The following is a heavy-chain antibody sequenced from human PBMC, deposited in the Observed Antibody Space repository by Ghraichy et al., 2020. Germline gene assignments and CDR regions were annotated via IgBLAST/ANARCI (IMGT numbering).Heavy chain of an antibody. Sequence: GGSLRLSCVGSGFSISSYSMNWVRQSPGKGLEWVSYISSSSRNKGYADSVRGRFTISRDNAQNSLYLEMNSLRDEDTAIYYCARASTVVRFFYFAGMDVWGQGTTVTVSS. D-gene: IGHD4-23*01. CDR2: ISSSSRNK. J-gene: IGHJ6*02. CDR1: GFSISSYS. CDR3: ARASTVVRFFYFAGMDV. V-gene: IGHV3-48*02.